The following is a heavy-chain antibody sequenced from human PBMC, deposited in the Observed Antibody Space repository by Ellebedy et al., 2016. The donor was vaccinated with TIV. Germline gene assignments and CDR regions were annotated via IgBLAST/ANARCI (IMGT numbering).Heavy chain of an antibody. J-gene: IGHJ4*02. CDR1: GFTFSSYG. Sequence: PGGSLRLSCAASGFTFSSYGMHWVRQAPGKGLEWVAFIRYDGSNKYYADSVKGRFTISRDNSKNTLYLQMNSLRAEDTAVYYCAKDKYGSALRYFDYWGQGTLVTVSS. V-gene: IGHV3-30*02. CDR3: AKDKYGSALRYFDY. CDR2: IRYDGSNK. D-gene: IGHD3-10*01.